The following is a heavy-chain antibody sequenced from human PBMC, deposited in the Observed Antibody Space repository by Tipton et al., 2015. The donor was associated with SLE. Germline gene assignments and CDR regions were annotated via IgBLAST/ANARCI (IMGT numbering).Heavy chain of an antibody. CDR3: ANPNF. Sequence: SLRLSCAASGFTFSTYTMNWVRQAPGRGLEWVSAITGSGDHTYYADSVKGRFTIPRDNSKNTLYLQMNSLRAEDTAVYYCANPNFWGQGTLVTVSS. J-gene: IGHJ4*02. CDR2: ITGSGDHT. V-gene: IGHV3-23*01. CDR1: GFTFSTYT.